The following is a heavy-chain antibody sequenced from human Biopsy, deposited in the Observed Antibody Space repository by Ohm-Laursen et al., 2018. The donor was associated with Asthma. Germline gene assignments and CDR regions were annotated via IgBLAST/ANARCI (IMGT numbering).Heavy chain of an antibody. CDR1: GPSLKTDDHY. CDR3: ARASVAASSNWFDP. Sequence: TLCLTRSVSGPSLKTDDHYLSRLPQPAGKGLEWVGFFHCSGSTSYNPSLKGGVTISVDTSKNQFSLKLSSVTAADTAVYYCARASVAASSNWFDPWGQGTLVTVSS. D-gene: IGHD6-19*01. V-gene: IGHV4-30-4*01. J-gene: IGHJ5*02. CDR2: FHCSGST.